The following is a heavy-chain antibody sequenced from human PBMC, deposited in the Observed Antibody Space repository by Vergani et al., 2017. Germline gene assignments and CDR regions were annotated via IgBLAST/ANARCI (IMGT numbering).Heavy chain of an antibody. CDR2: INHSGRT. CDR1: GGSFSGYY. D-gene: IGHD6-13*01. V-gene: IGHV4-34*01. Sequence: QVQLQQWGAGLLKPSETLSLTCAVYGGSFSGYYWRWIRQPPGKGLEWIGEINHSGRTNYNTSLKSRVTISVDTSKNQFSLKLSSVTAADTAVYYCARGWAAAGGTMYYFDYWGQGTLVTVSS. J-gene: IGHJ4*02. CDR3: ARGWAAAGGTMYYFDY.